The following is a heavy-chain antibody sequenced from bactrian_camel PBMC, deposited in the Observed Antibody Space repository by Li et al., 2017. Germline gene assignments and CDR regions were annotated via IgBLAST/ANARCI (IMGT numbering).Heavy chain of an antibody. CDR1: VSTYSRRC. D-gene: IGHD6*01. CDR3: ATDLRNGGGGSCSAHTPPVLGY. CDR2: ITGDGTT. V-gene: IGHV3S53*01. J-gene: IGHJ4*01. Sequence: HVQLVESGGGSVQAGGSLRLSCTASVSTYSRRCVGWFRQVPGKKREEVGRITGDGTTTNADSVKGRFTFSKDNAKNTLSLQMNSLTPEDTAMYYCATDLRNGGGGSCSAHTPPVLGYRGQGTQVTVS.